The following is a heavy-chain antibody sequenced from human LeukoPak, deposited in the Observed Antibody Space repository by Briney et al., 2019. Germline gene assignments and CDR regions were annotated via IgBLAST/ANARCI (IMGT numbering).Heavy chain of an antibody. V-gene: IGHV3-30*02. Sequence: GGSLRLSCAASGFTFSSYGMHWVRQAPGKGLEWVAIIRYDGSNKYYADSVKGRFTTSRDNSKSTVYLQMNSLRVEDAAVYYCSKDLTSDFGGDLDPWGQGTLVTVSS. J-gene: IGHJ5*02. D-gene: IGHD3-10*01. CDR1: GFTFSSYG. CDR2: IRYDGSNK. CDR3: SKDLTSDFGGDLDP.